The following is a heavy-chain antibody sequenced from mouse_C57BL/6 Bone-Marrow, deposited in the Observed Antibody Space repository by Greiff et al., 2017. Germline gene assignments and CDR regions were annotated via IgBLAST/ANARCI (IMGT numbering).Heavy chain of an antibody. V-gene: IGHV1-72*01. CDR2: IDPNSGGT. J-gene: IGHJ1*03. CDR1: GYTFTSYW. Sequence: QVQLQQSVAELVKPGASVKLSCKASGYTFTSYWMHWVKQRPGRGLEWIGRIDPNSGGTKYNEKFKSKATLTVDKPSSTAYMQLSRLTSEDSEVYYCARSDTTVVGDFDVWGTGTTVTVSS. D-gene: IGHD1-1*01. CDR3: ARSDTTVVGDFDV.